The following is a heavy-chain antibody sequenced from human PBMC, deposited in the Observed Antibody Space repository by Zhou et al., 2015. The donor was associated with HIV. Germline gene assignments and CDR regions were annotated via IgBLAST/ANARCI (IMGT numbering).Heavy chain of an antibody. CDR2: MNPNSGNT. Sequence: QVQLVQSGAEVKKPGASVKVSCKTSGYTFTSFDINWVRQATGQGLEWMGWMNPNSGNTRYAQKFQGRVTMTRSTSISTAYMELSSLRSEDTAVYYCARGLMTTVAGDAFDIWGQGDNGHRLF. V-gene: IGHV1-8*01. CDR3: ARGLMTTVAGDAFDI. D-gene: IGHD4-23*01. J-gene: IGHJ3*02. CDR1: GYTFTSFD.